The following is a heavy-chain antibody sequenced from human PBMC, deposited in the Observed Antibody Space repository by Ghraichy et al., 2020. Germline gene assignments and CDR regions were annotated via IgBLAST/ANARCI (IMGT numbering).Heavy chain of an antibody. V-gene: IGHV4-39*01. Sequence: SETLSLTCTVSGGSISSSSYYWGWIRQPPGKGLEWIGSIYYSGSTYYNPSLKSRVTISVDTSKNQFSLKLSSVTAADTAVYYCARRSGGSYGGPPDWYFDLWGRGTLVTVSS. CDR2: IYYSGST. J-gene: IGHJ2*01. CDR1: GGSISSSSYY. D-gene: IGHD1-26*01. CDR3: ARRSGGSYGGPPDWYFDL.